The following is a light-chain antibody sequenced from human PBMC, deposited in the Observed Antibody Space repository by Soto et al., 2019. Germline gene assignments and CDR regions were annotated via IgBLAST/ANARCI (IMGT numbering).Light chain of an antibody. J-gene: IGKJ3*01. Sequence: EIVLTQSPATLSLSPGERATLSCRASQSVSSYLAWYQQKPGQAPRPLIYDASNRATGIPARFSGSGSGTDFTLTISGLEPEDFAVYYCQQRSSRIFTFGPGTKVDIK. CDR3: QQRSSRIFT. CDR1: QSVSSY. V-gene: IGKV3-11*01. CDR2: DAS.